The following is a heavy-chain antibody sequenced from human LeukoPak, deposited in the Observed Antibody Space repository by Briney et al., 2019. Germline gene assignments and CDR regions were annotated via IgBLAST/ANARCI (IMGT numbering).Heavy chain of an antibody. V-gene: IGHV3-30*18. J-gene: IGHJ4*02. CDR2: ITYDRSNK. CDR1: IFPFRFYG. CDR3: AKETGEVDSPTFAI. D-gene: IGHD2/OR15-2a*01. Sequence: GRSLRLSCAASIFPFRFYGTHWARHAPGEGVVGVAVITYDRSNKYYADSVKGRFTISRDNSTNTLYLQMNSLRAEDTALYYCAKETGEVDSPTFAIWGQGTLVTVSS.